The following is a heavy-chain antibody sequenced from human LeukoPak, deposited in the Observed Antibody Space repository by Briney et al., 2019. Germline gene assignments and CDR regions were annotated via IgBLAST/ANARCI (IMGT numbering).Heavy chain of an antibody. V-gene: IGHV3-7*01. J-gene: IGHJ6*03. CDR2: IKQDGSEK. Sequence: QTGGSLRLSCAASGFTFSSYWMSWVRQAPGKGLEWVASIKQDGSEKYYVDSVKGRFTISRDNAKNSLYLQMSSLRAEDTAVYYCARDRWWRAAAGDLYYYYYMGVWGKGTTVTVSS. CDR3: ARDRWWRAAAGDLYYYYYMGV. D-gene: IGHD6-13*01. CDR1: GFTFSSYW.